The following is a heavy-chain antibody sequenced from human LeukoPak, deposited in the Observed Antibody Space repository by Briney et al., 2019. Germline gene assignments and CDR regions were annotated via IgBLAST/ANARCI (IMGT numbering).Heavy chain of an antibody. CDR2: SRNRAKSYTT. Sequence: GGSLRLSCAVSGFTFSDHYMDRVRQAPGKGLEWVGRSRNRAKSYTTDYAASVKGRFTISRDDSKNTLYLQMDSLKTEDTAVYYCTTEAGDDWGQGTLVTVSS. CDR3: TTEAGDD. D-gene: IGHD5-24*01. V-gene: IGHV3-72*01. J-gene: IGHJ4*02. CDR1: GFTFSDHY.